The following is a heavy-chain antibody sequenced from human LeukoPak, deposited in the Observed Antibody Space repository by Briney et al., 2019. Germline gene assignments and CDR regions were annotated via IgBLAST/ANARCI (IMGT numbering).Heavy chain of an antibody. J-gene: IGHJ4*02. CDR2: ISYDGSNK. V-gene: IGHV3-30*03. D-gene: IGHD6-19*01. Sequence: PGRSLRLSCAASGFTFSSYGMHWVRQAPGKGLEWVAVISYDGSNKYYADSVKGRFTISRDNSKNTLYLQMNSLRAEDTAVYYCARDRFHSNGWYWYSDYWGQGTLVTVSS. CDR3: ARDRFHSNGWYWYSDY. CDR1: GFTFSSYG.